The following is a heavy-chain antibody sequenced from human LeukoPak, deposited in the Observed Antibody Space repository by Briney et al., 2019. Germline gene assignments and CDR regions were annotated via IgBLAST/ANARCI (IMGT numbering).Heavy chain of an antibody. CDR1: GFNFSDYY. Sequence: GGPLRLSCAASGFNFSDYYMSWIRQAPGKGLEWVSSSGFSTYYAGSVKGRFTISRDNARNSLYLQMNSLAPEDTALYYCARGKRRFDYWGQGTLVSVSS. CDR2: SSGFST. J-gene: IGHJ4*02. V-gene: IGHV3-11*01. CDR3: ARGKRRFDY.